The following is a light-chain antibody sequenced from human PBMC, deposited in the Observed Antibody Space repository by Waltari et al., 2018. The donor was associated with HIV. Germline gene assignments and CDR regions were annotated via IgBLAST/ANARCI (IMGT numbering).Light chain of an antibody. CDR3: SSYTSSITYV. J-gene: IGLJ1*01. CDR1: SNDIGSSNY. CDR2: DVS. V-gene: IGLV2-14*03. Sequence: QSALTQPASVSGSPGQSITISCTGTSNDIGSSNYVSWDQQHPGEAPKLIIHDVSDRPSGISNRFSGSKSGNTASLTISGLQTEDEADYYCSSYTSSITYVFGSGTRVTVL.